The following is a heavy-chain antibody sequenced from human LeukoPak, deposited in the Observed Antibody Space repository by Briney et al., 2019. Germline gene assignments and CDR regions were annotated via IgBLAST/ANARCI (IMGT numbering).Heavy chain of an antibody. CDR3: ATVIAARGGYYYGMDV. J-gene: IGHJ6*02. Sequence: ASVKVSCKVSGYTLTELSMHWVRQAPGKGLEWMGGFDPEDGETIYAQKFQGRVTMTEDTSTDTAYMELSSLRPEDTAVYYCATVIAARGGYYYGMDVWGQGTTVTVSS. CDR1: GYTLTELS. V-gene: IGHV1-24*01. D-gene: IGHD6-6*01. CDR2: FDPEDGET.